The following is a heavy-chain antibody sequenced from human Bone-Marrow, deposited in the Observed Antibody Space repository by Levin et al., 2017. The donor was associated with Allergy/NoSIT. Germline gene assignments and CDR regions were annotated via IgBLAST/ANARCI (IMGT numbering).Heavy chain of an antibody. V-gene: IGHV4-34*01. CDR3: AREDATGSFSLD. D-gene: IGHD3-10*01. J-gene: IGHJ4*02. CDR2: INHSGGT. CDR1: GGSFSGYY. Sequence: MSSETLSLTCAVSGGSFSGYYWSWIRQTPGKGLEWIGEINHSGGTTYNPSLKSRVTMSVDTSKNQFSLNLRSVTAADTAVYYCAREDATGSFSLDWGQGSLVTVSS.